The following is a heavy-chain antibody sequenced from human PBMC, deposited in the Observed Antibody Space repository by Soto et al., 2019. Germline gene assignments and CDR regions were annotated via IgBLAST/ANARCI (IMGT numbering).Heavy chain of an antibody. D-gene: IGHD3-3*01. J-gene: IGHJ4*02. V-gene: IGHV3-23*01. CDR2: ITANSGSS. CDR1: GLTFSRHA. CDR3: AKSPEWPNRYFDY. Sequence: EVQLWESGGGLAQPGGSLRLSCVASGLTFSRHAMVWVRQAPGKGLEWVSTITANSGSSDYGDSVKGRFTISRDNAGSTLFLQMNSLRVEDTATYYCAKSPEWPNRYFDYWGQGTLVTVSS.